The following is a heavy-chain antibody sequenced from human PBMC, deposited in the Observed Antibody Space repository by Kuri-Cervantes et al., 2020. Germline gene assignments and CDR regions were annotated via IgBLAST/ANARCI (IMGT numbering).Heavy chain of an antibody. J-gene: IGHJ5*02. CDR2: IWYDGSNK. CDR1: GFTFSSYG. V-gene: IGHV3-33*06. Sequence: GGSLRLSCAASGFTFSSYGMHWVRQAPGKGLEWVAVIWYDGSNKYYADSVKGRFTISRDNSKNTLYLQMNSLRAEDTAVYYCAKGSIAVAPWGQGTLVTVSS. D-gene: IGHD6-19*01. CDR3: AKGSIAVAP.